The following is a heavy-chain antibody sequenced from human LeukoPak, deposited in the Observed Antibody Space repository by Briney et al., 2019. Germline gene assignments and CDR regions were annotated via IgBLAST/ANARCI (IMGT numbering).Heavy chain of an antibody. Sequence: GGSLRLSCGASGFTFSSFAMSWVRQAPGKGLEWVSSVSGSGNSPYYGDSVKGRFTISRDNSKNTLYLQKNSLRAEDTAVYYCAKDRWFGELPQNWGQGTLVTVSS. V-gene: IGHV3-23*01. J-gene: IGHJ4*02. CDR3: AKDRWFGELPQN. CDR1: GFTFSSFA. CDR2: VSGSGNSP. D-gene: IGHD3-10*01.